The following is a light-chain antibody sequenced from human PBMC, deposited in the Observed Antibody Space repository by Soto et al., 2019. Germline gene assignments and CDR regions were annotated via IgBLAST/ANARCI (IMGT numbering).Light chain of an antibody. Sequence: DIQMTQSPSSLSASVGDRVAITCQASQDISKSLTWYQQRPGKAPKLLIYDASTLEIGVPSRFSGSGSGTDFTFTISSLQPEDIAIYYCQQYDDLPRTFGPGTKVDIK. CDR1: QDISKS. J-gene: IGKJ3*01. V-gene: IGKV1-33*01. CDR3: QQYDDLPRT. CDR2: DAS.